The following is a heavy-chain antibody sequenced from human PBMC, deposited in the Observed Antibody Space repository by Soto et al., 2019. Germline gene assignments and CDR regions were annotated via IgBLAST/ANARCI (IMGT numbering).Heavy chain of an antibody. J-gene: IGHJ1*01. CDR3: GKGVVVASTCFQH. V-gene: IGHV3-30*18. CDR2: ISYDGSDK. D-gene: IGHD2-15*01. CDR1: GFTFSSYG. Sequence: QVQLVESGGGVVQPGRSLRLSCAASGFTFSSYGMHWVRQAPGKGLEWVAVISYDGSDKYYADSVKGRFTISRDNSNKTLYLQMGSLRAEDTAVYYCGKGVVVASTCFQHWGQGTLVTVSS.